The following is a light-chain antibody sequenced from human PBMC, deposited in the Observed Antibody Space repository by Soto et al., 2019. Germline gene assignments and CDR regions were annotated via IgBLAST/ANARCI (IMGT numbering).Light chain of an antibody. CDR2: DGS. CDR1: QDITNY. V-gene: IGKV1-33*01. Sequence: DIQMTQSPSSLSASVGDRVTITCQASQDITNYLNWYQQKPGKAPRLLVYDGSNLYTGVPLRFIRSGSGKQFSFTTRSLHTEDIVTYYCQQFDSRQIIFGQGTRLEI. CDR3: QQFDSRQII. J-gene: IGKJ5*01.